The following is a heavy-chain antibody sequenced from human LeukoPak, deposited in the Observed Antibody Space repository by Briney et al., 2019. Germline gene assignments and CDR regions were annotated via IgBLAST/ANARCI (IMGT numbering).Heavy chain of an antibody. CDR3: TTDLTVTTGDY. D-gene: IGHD4-11*01. V-gene: IGHV3-15*01. CDR1: GFTFSNAW. J-gene: IGHJ4*02. CDR2: IKSKTDGGTT. Sequence: PGGSLKLSCAASGFTFSNAWMSWVRQAPGKGLEWVGRIKSKTDGGTTDYAAPVKGRFTISRDDSKNTLYLQMNSLKTEDTAVYYCTTDLTVTTGDYWGQGTLVTVSS.